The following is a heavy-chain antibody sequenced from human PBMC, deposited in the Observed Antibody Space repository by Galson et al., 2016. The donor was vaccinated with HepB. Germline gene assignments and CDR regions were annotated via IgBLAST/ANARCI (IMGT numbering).Heavy chain of an antibody. V-gene: IGHV3-53*01. CDR1: GFSVNNNY. CDR2: IYRDSST. Sequence: SLRLSCAASGFSVNNNYMNWVRQAPGKGLEWVSVIYRDSSTYYADSVKGRFTVSRDDAKSTVYLQMNSLRAEDTAVYYCAREIFGSYDAFDIWGQGTMVTVSS. D-gene: IGHD2-15*01. CDR3: AREIFGSYDAFDI. J-gene: IGHJ3*02.